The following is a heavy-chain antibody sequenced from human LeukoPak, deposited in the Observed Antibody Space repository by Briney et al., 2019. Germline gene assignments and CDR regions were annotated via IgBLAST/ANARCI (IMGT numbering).Heavy chain of an antibody. J-gene: IGHJ4*02. CDR2: IYYSGST. V-gene: IGHV4-59*01. D-gene: IGHD1-1*01. CDR3: ARAVQLERPFHY. CDR1: GGSISSYY. Sequence: PSETLSLTCSVYGGSISSYYWSWIRQPPWKGLEWIGYIYYSGSTNYNPSLKSRVTISVDTSKNQFSLKLSSVTAADTAVYYCARAVQLERPFHYWGQGTLVTVSS.